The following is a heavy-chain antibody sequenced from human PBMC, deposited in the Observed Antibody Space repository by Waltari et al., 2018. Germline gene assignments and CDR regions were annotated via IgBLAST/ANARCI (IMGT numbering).Heavy chain of an antibody. CDR3: ARVLNSPGYHDP. D-gene: IGHD6-13*01. Sequence: QVQLQESGPGLVKPSETLSLTCTVSGGSISSHYWSWIRQPPGKGLEWIGYIYYSGSTNYNPSLKSRVTISVDTSKNQFSLKLSSVTAADTAVYYCARVLNSPGYHDPWGQGTLVTVSS. CDR2: IYYSGST. V-gene: IGHV4-59*11. CDR1: GGSISSHY. J-gene: IGHJ5*02.